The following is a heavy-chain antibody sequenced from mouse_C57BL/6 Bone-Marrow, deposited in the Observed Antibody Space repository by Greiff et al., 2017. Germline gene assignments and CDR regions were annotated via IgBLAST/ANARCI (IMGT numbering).Heavy chain of an antibody. CDR1: GYTFTDYE. D-gene: IGHD2-2*01. CDR2: IDPETGGT. J-gene: IGHJ3*01. CDR3: TRRGYDFWFAY. Sequence: VQLQQSGAELVRPGASVTLSCKASGYTFTDYEMHWVKQTHVHGLEWIGAIDPETGGTAYNQKFKGKAILTADKSSSTAYMELRSLTSEDSAVYYCTRRGYDFWFAYWGQGTLVTVSA. V-gene: IGHV1-15*01.